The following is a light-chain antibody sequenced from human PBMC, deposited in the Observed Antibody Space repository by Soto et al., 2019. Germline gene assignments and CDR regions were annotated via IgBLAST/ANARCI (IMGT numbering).Light chain of an antibody. CDR3: SSYATSTTL. CDR2: DVS. Sequence: QSVLTQPASVSGSPGQSITISCTGTSSDVGAYDYVSWYQQHPGKAPKLMIFDVSNRPSGVSYRFSGSKSGNTASLTISGLQAEDEADYYCSSYATSTTLFGGGTKLTVL. CDR1: SSDVGAYDY. V-gene: IGLV2-14*03. J-gene: IGLJ2*01.